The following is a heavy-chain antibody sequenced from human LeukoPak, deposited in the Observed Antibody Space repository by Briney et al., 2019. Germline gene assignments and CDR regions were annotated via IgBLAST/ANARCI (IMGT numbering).Heavy chain of an antibody. CDR2: IDTSGST. J-gene: IGHJ4*02. CDR1: GGSTSSDY. V-gene: IGHV4-4*07. D-gene: IGHD1-26*01. CDR3: ASGAQTGAFDY. Sequence: SETLSLTCTVSGGSTSSDYWNWIRQPAGKGLEWIGRIDTSGSTNYNPSLNSRVTMSIDTSKNQFSLKLSSVTAADTAVYYCASGAQTGAFDYWGQGTLVTVSS.